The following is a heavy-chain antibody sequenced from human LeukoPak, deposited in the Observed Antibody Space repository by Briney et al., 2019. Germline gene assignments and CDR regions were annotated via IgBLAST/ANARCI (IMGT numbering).Heavy chain of an antibody. V-gene: IGHV3-66*01. Sequence: PGGSLRLSCAASGFTFSSYSMNWVRQAPGKGLEWVSVIYSGGSTYYADSVKGRFTISRDNSKNTLYLQMNSLRAEDTAVYYCARGQRSLAVAGTRAGFFFDYWGQGTLVTVSS. D-gene: IGHD6-19*01. CDR1: GFTFSSYS. CDR2: IYSGGST. CDR3: ARGQRSLAVAGTRAGFFFDY. J-gene: IGHJ4*02.